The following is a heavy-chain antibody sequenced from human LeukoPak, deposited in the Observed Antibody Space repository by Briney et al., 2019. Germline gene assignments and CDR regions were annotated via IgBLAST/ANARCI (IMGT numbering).Heavy chain of an antibody. CDR3: ARGDYDILTGAMGFDP. CDR1: GFTFSSYS. J-gene: IGHJ5*02. D-gene: IGHD3-9*01. V-gene: IGHV3-21*01. CDR2: ISSSSSYI. Sequence: GGSLRLSCAASGFTFSSYSMNWVRQAPGKGLEWVSSISSSSSYIYYADSVKGRFTISRDNAKNSLYLQMNSLRAEDTAVYYCARGDYDILTGAMGFDPWGQGTLVTVSS.